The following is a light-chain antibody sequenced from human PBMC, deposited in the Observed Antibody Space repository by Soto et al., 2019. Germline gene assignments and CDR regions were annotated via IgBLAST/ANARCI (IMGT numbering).Light chain of an antibody. CDR1: QSVSSN. J-gene: IGKJ1*01. Sequence: EIVMAQSPATLSVSPGERSTLSFRSSQSVSSNLAWYQQKPGQAPRLLIYGASTRATGIPARFSGSGSGTDFTLTISSLQPEDVATYYCQKYNIAPWTFGQGTKVDIK. V-gene: IGKV3-15*01. CDR2: GAS. CDR3: QKYNIAPWT.